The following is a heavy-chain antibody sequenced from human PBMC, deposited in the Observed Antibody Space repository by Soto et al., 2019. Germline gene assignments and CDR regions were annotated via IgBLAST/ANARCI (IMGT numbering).Heavy chain of an antibody. CDR2: ICHSGST. V-gene: IGHV4-30-2*05. Sequence: SETLSLTCAVSGGSISSGGYSWSWIRQPPGKGLEWIGYICHSGSTYYNPSLKSRVSISSDTSKNQFSLQLSSVTAADTAVYYCARHLYYDISPGYLRPYHYYGMDVWGQGTTVTV. J-gene: IGHJ6*02. D-gene: IGHD3-9*01. CDR3: ARHLYYDISPGYLRPYHYYGMDV. CDR1: GGSISSGGYS.